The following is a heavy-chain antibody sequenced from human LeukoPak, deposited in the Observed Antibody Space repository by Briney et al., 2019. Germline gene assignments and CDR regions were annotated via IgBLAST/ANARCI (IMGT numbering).Heavy chain of an antibody. J-gene: IGHJ4*02. CDR3: ARDGFDGYNLLFDN. V-gene: IGHV3-23*01. D-gene: IGHD5-24*01. Sequence: GGSLRLSCVASGITFSNYAVSWVRQAPEKGLDWVSVISGSAHKIRYADSVKGRFTISRDNSKNMLYLQMNSLRAEDTAVYYCARDGFDGYNLLFDNWGQGALVTVSS. CDR1: GITFSNYA. CDR2: ISGSAHKI.